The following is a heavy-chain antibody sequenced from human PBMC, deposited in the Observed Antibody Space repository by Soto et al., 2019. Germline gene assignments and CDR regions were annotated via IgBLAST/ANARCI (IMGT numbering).Heavy chain of an antibody. J-gene: IGHJ4*02. Sequence: SETLSLTCTVSGGSISSGGYYWSWIRQHPGKGLEWIGYIYYSGSTYYNPSLKSRVTISVDTSKNQFSLKLSSVTAADTAVYYCASTTAYYDFWSGYELGSARDRYYFDYWGQGTLVTVSS. D-gene: IGHD3-3*01. V-gene: IGHV4-31*03. CDR2: IYYSGST. CDR3: ASTTAYYDFWSGYELGSARDRYYFDY. CDR1: GGSISSGGYY.